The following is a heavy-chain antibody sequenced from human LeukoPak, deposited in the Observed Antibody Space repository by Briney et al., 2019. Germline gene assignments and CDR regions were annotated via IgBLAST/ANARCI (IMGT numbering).Heavy chain of an antibody. Sequence: GGSLRLSRAASGFTFSSYGMHWVRQAPGKGLEWVSAISGSGGSTYYADSVKGRFTISRDNSKNTLYLQMNSLRAEDTAVYYCAKPNTWVTTQNWGQGTLVTVSS. CDR3: AKPNTWVTTQN. D-gene: IGHD4-11*01. CDR2: ISGSGGST. CDR1: GFTFSSYG. J-gene: IGHJ4*02. V-gene: IGHV3-23*01.